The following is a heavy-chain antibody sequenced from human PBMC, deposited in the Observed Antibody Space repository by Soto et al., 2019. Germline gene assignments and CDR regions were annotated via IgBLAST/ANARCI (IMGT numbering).Heavy chain of an antibody. CDR3: ARDGNFAFRGYSFAFDL. CDR1: GYRFTNYY. D-gene: IGHD5-18*01. V-gene: IGHV1-2*06. CDR2: MNIDTGGT. J-gene: IGHJ4*02. Sequence: QVQLVQSGAEVKKPGASVRVSCEASGYRFTNYYIHWVRQVPGQGLEWMGRMNIDTGGTTFAQNFQGRVTMTRDTSISTAYMELSSVKSDDTAIYYCARDGNFAFRGYSFAFDLWGQGTLVTVSS.